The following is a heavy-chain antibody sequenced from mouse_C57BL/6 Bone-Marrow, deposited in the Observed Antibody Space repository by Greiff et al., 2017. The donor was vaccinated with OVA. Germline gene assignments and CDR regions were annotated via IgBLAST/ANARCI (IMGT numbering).Heavy chain of an antibody. CDR1: GYTFTSYW. J-gene: IGHJ2*01. V-gene: IGHV1-5*01. CDR3: TRKLFFDY. Sequence: SGTVLARPGASVKMSCKTSGYTFTSYWMHWVKQRPGQGLEWIGAIYPGNSDTSYNQKFKGKANLTAVTSASTAYMELSSLTDEDSAVYYCTRKLFFDYWGQGTTLTVSS. CDR2: IYPGNSDT.